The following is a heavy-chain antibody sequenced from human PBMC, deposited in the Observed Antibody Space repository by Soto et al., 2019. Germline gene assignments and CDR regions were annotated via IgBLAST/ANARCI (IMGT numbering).Heavy chain of an antibody. Sequence: SENLSLTCTVSGGSISSDSFYWSWIRQPPGKGLEWIGIIYYSGDTYYNPSLAGRLTMSVDTSNQFSLTLRSVTAADTALYYCARNQPQRYCSGGTCRPAYGMDVWGQGTTVTVSS. CDR3: ARNQPQRYCSGGTCRPAYGMDV. CDR2: IYYSGDT. V-gene: IGHV4-39*01. CDR1: GGSISSDSFY. D-gene: IGHD2-15*01. J-gene: IGHJ6*02.